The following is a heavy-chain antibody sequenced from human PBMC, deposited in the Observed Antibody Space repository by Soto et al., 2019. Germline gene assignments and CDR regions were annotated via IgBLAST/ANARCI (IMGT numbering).Heavy chain of an antibody. J-gene: IGHJ4*02. Sequence: LSLTCTVSGGSISSGDYYWSWIRQPPGKGLEWIGYIYYSGSTYYNPSLKSRVTISVDTSKNQFSLKLSSVTAADTAVYYCARGGMVRGVYFDYWGQGTLVTVSS. CDR2: IYYSGST. D-gene: IGHD3-10*01. V-gene: IGHV4-30-4*01. CDR3: ARGGMVRGVYFDY. CDR1: GGSISSGDYY.